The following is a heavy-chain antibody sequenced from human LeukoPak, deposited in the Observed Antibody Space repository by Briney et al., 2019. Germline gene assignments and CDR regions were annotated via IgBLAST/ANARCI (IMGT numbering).Heavy chain of an antibody. Sequence: SETLSLTCTVSGGSISTYYWSWIRQPPGKGLEWIGYIYYSGSTNYNPSLKSRVSISLETSKNQFSLKLKSVTAADTAVYFCASGSAGFDTWGQGTLVTVSS. CDR2: IYYSGST. CDR3: ASGSAGFDT. D-gene: IGHD6-13*01. J-gene: IGHJ5*02. V-gene: IGHV4-59*12. CDR1: GGSISTYY.